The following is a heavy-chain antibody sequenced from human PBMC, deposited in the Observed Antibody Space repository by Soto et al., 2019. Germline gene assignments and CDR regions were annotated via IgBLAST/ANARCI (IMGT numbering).Heavy chain of an antibody. CDR2: IYYSGST. CDR3: ARHSSSSLGYFDY. J-gene: IGHJ4*02. CDR1: GSSISSYY. V-gene: IGHV4-59*01. D-gene: IGHD6-6*01. Sequence: SETLSLTCTVSGSSISSYYWSWIRQPPGKGLEWIGYIYYSGSTNYNPSLKSRVTISVDTSKNQFSLKLSSVTAADTAVYYCARHSSSSLGYFDYWGQGTLVTVSS.